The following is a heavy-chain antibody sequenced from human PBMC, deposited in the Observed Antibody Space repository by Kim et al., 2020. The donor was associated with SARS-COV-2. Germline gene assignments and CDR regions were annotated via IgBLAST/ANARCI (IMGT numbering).Heavy chain of an antibody. J-gene: IGHJ3*02. Sequence: GGSLRLSCAASGFTFDDYTMHWVRQAPGKGLEWVSLISWDGGSTYYADSVKGRFTISRDNSKNSLYLQMNSLRTEDTALYYCAKESRSNHSSYAFDIWGQGTMVTVSS. CDR1: GFTFDDYT. V-gene: IGHV3-43*01. CDR3: AKESRSNHSSYAFDI. CDR2: ISWDGGST. D-gene: IGHD3-22*01.